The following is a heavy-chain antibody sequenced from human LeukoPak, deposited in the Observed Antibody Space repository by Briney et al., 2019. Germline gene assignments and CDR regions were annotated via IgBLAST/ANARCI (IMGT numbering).Heavy chain of an antibody. V-gene: IGHV1-8*01. J-gene: IGHJ3*02. CDR3: ARTVVVTAEHAFDI. Sequence: APVKVSCKASGYTFTSYDINWVRQATGQGLEWMGWMNPNSGNTGYAQKFQGRVTMTRNTSISTAYMELSSLRSEDTAVYYCARTVVVTAEHAFDIWGQGTMVTVSS. CDR1: GYTFTSYD. CDR2: MNPNSGNT. D-gene: IGHD2-21*02.